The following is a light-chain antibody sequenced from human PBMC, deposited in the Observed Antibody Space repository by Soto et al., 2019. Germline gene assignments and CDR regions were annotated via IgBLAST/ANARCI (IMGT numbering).Light chain of an antibody. Sequence: QSVLTQPPSVSGSPGQSVTISCTGTSSDIGGYNYVSWYQQLPGKAPKVMIYDVSKRPSGVPDRFSGSNSGNTASLTISGLQAEDEAGYYCCSYAGTTHVFGTGTKVTIL. CDR3: CSYAGTTHV. V-gene: IGLV2-11*01. CDR2: DVS. J-gene: IGLJ1*01. CDR1: SSDIGGYNY.